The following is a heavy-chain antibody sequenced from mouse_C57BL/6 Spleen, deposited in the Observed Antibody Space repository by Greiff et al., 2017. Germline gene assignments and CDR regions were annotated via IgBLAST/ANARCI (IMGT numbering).Heavy chain of an antibody. J-gene: IGHJ3*01. CDR3: ASPYYDYDRTWFAY. CDR1: GFTFSSYA. CDR2: ISDGGSYT. D-gene: IGHD2-4*01. V-gene: IGHV5-4*03. Sequence: EVKVEESGGGLVKPGGSLKLSCAASGFTFSSYAMSWVRQTPEKRLAWVATISDGGSYTYYPDNVKGRFTISRDNAKNNLYLQMSHLKSEDTAMYYCASPYYDYDRTWFAYWGQGTLVTVSA.